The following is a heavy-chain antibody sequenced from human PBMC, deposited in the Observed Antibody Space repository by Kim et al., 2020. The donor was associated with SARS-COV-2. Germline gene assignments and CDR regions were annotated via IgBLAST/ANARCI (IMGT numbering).Heavy chain of an antibody. J-gene: IGHJ4*02. CDR1: GGTFSSYA. V-gene: IGHV1-69*04. CDR3: ETRLGWNSLGEEWGSFDY. CDR2: IIPILGIA. Sequence: SVKVSCKASGGTFSSYAISWVRQAPGQGLEWMGRIIPILGIANYAQKFQGRVTITADKSTSTAYMELSSLRSEDTAVYYCETRLGWNSLGEEWGSFDYWGQGTLVTVSS. D-gene: IGHD1-7*01.